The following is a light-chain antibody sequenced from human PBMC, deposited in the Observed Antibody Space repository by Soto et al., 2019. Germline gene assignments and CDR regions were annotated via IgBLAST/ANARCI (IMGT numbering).Light chain of an antibody. CDR2: NTN. V-gene: IGLV8-61*01. CDR3: VLYMGSGIWV. Sequence: QTVVTQEPSFSVSPGGTVTLNCGLSSGSVSTSYYPTWYQQTPGQAPRTLIYNTNTRSSGVPDRFSGSILGNKAAITITGAQADDESDYYCVLYMGSGIWVFGGGTKLTVL. J-gene: IGLJ3*02. CDR1: SGSVSTSYY.